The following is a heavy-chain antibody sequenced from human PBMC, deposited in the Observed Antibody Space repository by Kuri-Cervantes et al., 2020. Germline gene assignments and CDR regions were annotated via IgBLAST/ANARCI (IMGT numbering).Heavy chain of an antibody. Sequence: SVKVSCKASGGTFSSYTISWVRQAPGQGLEWMGRIIPILGIANYAQKFQGRVTITADKSTSTAYMELSSLRSDDTAVYYCARTPPIQYSGYDYPLDYSGGMDVWGQGTTVTVSS. CDR3: ARTPPIQYSGYDYPLDYSGGMDV. V-gene: IGHV1-69*02. CDR1: GGTFSSYT. D-gene: IGHD5-12*01. J-gene: IGHJ6*02. CDR2: IIPILGIA.